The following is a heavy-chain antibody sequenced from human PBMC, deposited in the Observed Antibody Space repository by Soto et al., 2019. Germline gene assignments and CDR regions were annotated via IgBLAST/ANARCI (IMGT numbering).Heavy chain of an antibody. CDR3: ASNTRYDPPDY. D-gene: IGHD3-16*01. CDR1: GFTFGSYA. Sequence: HPGGSLRLSCAASGFTFGSYAMSWVRQAPGKGLAWVSGISVSGGSTYYADSVKGRFTISRDNSKNTLYLQMNSLRAEDTAVYYCASNTRYDPPDYWGQGTLVTVSS. CDR2: ISVSGGST. J-gene: IGHJ4*02. V-gene: IGHV3-23*01.